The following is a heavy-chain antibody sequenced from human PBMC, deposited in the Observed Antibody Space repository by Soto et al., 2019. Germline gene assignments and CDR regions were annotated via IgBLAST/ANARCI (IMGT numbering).Heavy chain of an antibody. Sequence: GGAMRPSCAAYGFSFSSYSMNWVRPAAGKGLEWISYISTNSSSIYYADSVKGRFTISRDNAKNSLFLQMNSLRDEDKAVYYCARKGVAFDYWGQGALVTVSS. CDR1: GFSFSSYS. D-gene: IGHD3-3*01. V-gene: IGHV3-48*02. CDR3: ARKGVAFDY. CDR2: ISTNSSSI. J-gene: IGHJ4*02.